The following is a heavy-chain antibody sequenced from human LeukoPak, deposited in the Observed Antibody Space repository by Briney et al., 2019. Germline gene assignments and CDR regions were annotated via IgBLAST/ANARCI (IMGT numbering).Heavy chain of an antibody. CDR2: IKQDGSEK. CDR1: GFTFRTYW. J-gene: IGHJ4*02. D-gene: IGHD3-3*01. V-gene: IGHV3-7*01. Sequence: GGSLRLSCAASGFTFRTYWMSWVRQAPGKGLEGVANIKQDGSEKYYVDSVKGRFTISRDNAKKSLYLQMNSLRAEDTAVYYCASGFLDDFWSGHFWGQGTLVTVSS. CDR3: ASGFLDDFWSGHF.